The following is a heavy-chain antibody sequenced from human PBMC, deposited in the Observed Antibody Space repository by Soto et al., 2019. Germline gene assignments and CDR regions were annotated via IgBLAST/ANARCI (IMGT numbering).Heavy chain of an antibody. D-gene: IGHD3-22*01. CDR1: GYTFTSYG. J-gene: IGHJ4*02. V-gene: IGHV1-18*01. Sequence: ASGQVSYKASGYTFTSYGISWVRQAPGQGLEWMGWISAYNGNTNYAQKLQGRVTMATDTSTSTAYMELRGLRSDDTAVYYRARAYYYDSSGYYDLFDYWGQGTLVTVSS. CDR3: ARAYYYDSSGYYDLFDY. CDR2: ISAYNGNT.